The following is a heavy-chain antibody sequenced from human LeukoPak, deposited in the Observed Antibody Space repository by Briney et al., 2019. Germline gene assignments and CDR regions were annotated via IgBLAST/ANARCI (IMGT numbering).Heavy chain of an antibody. D-gene: IGHD3-22*01. V-gene: IGHV4-61*10. J-gene: IGHJ1*01. CDR3: AKGARITMIVVVIRSYEYFQH. CDR1: GGSISSGSYY. CDR2: IYYSGST. Sequence: SETLSLTCTVSGGSISSGSYYWSWIRQPAGKGLEWIGYIYYSGSTNYNPSLKSRVTISVDTSKNQFSLKLSSVTAADTAVYYCAKGARITMIVVVIRSYEYFQHWGQGTLVTVSS.